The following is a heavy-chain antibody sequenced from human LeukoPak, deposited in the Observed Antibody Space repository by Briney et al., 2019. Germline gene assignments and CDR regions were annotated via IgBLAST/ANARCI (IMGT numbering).Heavy chain of an antibody. J-gene: IGHJ5*02. CDR2: INHSGST. Sequence: PSETLSLTCAVYGGSFSGYNWSWIRQPPGKGLEWIGEINHSGSTNYNPSLKSRVTISVDTSKNQFSLKLSFVTAADTAVYYCAGTGYDFWSGPLRLRNWFDPWGQGTLVTVSS. CDR3: AGTGYDFWSGPLRLRNWFDP. CDR1: GGSFSGYN. V-gene: IGHV4-34*09. D-gene: IGHD3-3*01.